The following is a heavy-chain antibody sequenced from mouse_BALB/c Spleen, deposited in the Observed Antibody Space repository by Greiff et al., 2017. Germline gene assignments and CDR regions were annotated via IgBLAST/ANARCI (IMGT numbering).Heavy chain of an antibody. CDR2: IDPFNGGT. CDR1: GYSFTSYY. D-gene: IGHD1-1*01. Sequence: EVKLMESGPELMKPGASVKISCKASGYSFTSYYMHWVKQSHGKSLEWIGYIDPFNGGTSYNQKFKGKATFTADTSSNTAYMQLSSLTSEDSAVYYCARRDYGSSYGYFDYWGQGTTLTVSS. V-gene: IGHV1S135*01. J-gene: IGHJ2*01. CDR3: ARRDYGSSYGYFDY.